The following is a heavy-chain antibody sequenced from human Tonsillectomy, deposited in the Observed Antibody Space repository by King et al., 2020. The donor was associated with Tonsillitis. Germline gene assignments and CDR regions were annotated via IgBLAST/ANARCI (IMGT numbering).Heavy chain of an antibody. D-gene: IGHD5-24*01. V-gene: IGHV3-30-3*01. CDR3: ARERGRWLQSHFDY. J-gene: IGHJ4*02. CDR2: ISYGGTNK. Sequence: QVQLVESGGGVVQPGRSLRLSCAASGFTFSSYAMNWVRQAPGKGLEWVAVISYGGTNKYYADSVKGRFTISRDNSKNTLFLQMNSLRVEDTAVYYCARERGRWLQSHFDYWGQGTLVTVSS. CDR1: GFTFSSYA.